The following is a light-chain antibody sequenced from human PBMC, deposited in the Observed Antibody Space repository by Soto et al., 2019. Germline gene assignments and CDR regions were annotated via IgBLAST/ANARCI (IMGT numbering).Light chain of an antibody. CDR1: QSISHW. V-gene: IGKV1-5*01. Sequence: LSASIGDRVIITCRASQSISHWLAWYQQKPGKAPKLLISDASILESGVPSRFSGSTSGTEFTLTISSLQPDDFATYYCQQYHTYRTFXQGTKVDIK. CDR2: DAS. J-gene: IGKJ1*01. CDR3: QQYHTYRT.